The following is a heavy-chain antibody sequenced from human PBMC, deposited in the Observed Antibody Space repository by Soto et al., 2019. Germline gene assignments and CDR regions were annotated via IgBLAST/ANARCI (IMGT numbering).Heavy chain of an antibody. D-gene: IGHD4-17*01. J-gene: IGHJ6*03. CDR2: LSASGRYI. CDR1: GFTFTNYN. V-gene: IGHV3-21*01. CDR3: ARGDDYGDYAVIPYYMDV. Sequence: EVQLVESGGGLVKPGGSLRLSCTASGFTFTNYNMNWVRQAPGKGLEWVSSLSASGRYIFYADSVKGRFTISRGNAQNSLFLQMNSLRADDTAVYYCARGDDYGDYAVIPYYMDVWGKGTTVTVSS.